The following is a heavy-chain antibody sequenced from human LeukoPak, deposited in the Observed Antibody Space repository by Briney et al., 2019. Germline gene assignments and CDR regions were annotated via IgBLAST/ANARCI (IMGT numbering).Heavy chain of an antibody. D-gene: IGHD3-10*01. CDR1: GFTFSNYG. J-gene: IGHJ3*02. Sequence: GGSLRLSCAASGFTFSNYGMHWVRQAPGKGLEWVTFIRYDGSNKYYADSVKGRFTISRDNSKNTLYLQMNSLRAEDTAVYYCAREGVNTRWGDAFDIWGQGTMVTVSS. CDR3: AREGVNTRWGDAFDI. V-gene: IGHV3-30*02. CDR2: IRYDGSNK.